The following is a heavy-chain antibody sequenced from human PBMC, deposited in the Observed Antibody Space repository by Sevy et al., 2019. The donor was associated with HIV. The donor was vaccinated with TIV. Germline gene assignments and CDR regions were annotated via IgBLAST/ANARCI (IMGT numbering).Heavy chain of an antibody. V-gene: IGHV3-30*18. J-gene: IGHJ4*02. CDR1: GFIFSSYG. CDR2: ISYDGSSK. Sequence: GGSLRLSCAASGFIFSSYGMHWVRQAPGKGLEWVTIISYDGSSKYYADSVKGRFTISGDNSQNILYLQMNSLRTDETAVYYCVKGGVTWELLDYWGQGTLVTVSS. CDR3: VKGGVTWELLDY. D-gene: IGHD1-26*01.